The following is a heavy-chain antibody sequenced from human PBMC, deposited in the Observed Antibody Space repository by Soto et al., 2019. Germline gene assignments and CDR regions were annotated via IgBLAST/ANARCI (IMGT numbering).Heavy chain of an antibody. CDR2: IDGSGGGT. J-gene: IGHJ4*02. D-gene: IGHD1-1*01. Sequence: PGGSLRLSCAASGFPFSTTDMSWVRQAPGKGLEWVSTIDGSGGGTYYADFVKGRFTISRDNSKNTVYLQMTTLRVDDTAKYYCAKNSGRFNFWGQGTLVTVSS. V-gene: IGHV3-23*01. CDR1: GFPFSTTD. CDR3: AKNSGRFNF.